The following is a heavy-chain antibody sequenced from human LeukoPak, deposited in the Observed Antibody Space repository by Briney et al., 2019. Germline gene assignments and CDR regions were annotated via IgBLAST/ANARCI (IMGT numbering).Heavy chain of an antibody. J-gene: IGHJ6*03. Sequence: TSETLSLTCTVSGYSISSGYYWGWIRQPPGKGLEWIGSIYHSGSTYYNPSLKSRVTISVDTSKNQFSLKLSSVTAADTAVYYCARGYIVATISYYYYYMDVWGKGTTVTISS. D-gene: IGHD5-12*01. CDR1: GYSISSGYY. CDR2: IYHSGST. CDR3: ARGYIVATISYYYYYMDV. V-gene: IGHV4-38-2*02.